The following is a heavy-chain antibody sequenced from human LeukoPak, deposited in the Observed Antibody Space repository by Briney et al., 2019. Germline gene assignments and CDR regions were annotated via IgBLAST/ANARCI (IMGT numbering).Heavy chain of an antibody. V-gene: IGHV3-48*03. J-gene: IGHJ5*02. CDR3: ARDTVNGPFVISLDL. CDR1: GFSFSSSQ. CDR2: ISSGGNTE. D-gene: IGHD2-8*01. Sequence: PGGSLRLSCAASGFSFSSSQMNWVRQAPGKGPEWVSHISSGGNTEYYADSVRGRFTMSRDNAKNLLYLQMNSLRDEDTAVYYCARDTVNGPFVISLDLWGQGGLVTVSS.